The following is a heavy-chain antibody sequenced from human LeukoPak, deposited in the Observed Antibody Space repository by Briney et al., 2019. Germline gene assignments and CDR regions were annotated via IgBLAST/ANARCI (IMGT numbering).Heavy chain of an antibody. Sequence: SETLSLTCTVSGGSISSGSYYWGWIRQPPGKGLEWIGSIYYSGSTYYNPSLKSRVTISVDTSKNQFSLKLSSVTAADTAVYYCARHRGGPHRYMDVWGKGTTVTISS. D-gene: IGHD3-16*01. CDR2: IYYSGST. CDR1: GGSISSGSYY. CDR3: ARHRGGPHRYMDV. V-gene: IGHV4-39*01. J-gene: IGHJ6*03.